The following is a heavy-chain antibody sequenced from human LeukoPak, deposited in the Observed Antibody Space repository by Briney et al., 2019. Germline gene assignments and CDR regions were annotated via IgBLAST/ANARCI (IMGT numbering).Heavy chain of an antibody. Sequence: PGGSLRLSCAASGFTFSSYGMHWVRQAPGKGLEWVAFIRYDGSNKYYADSVKGRFTISRDNSKNTLYLQMNSLRAEDTAVYYCAKDRGPSFQYFQHWGQGTLVTVSS. CDR2: IRYDGSNK. V-gene: IGHV3-30*02. J-gene: IGHJ1*01. CDR3: AKDRGPSFQYFQH. CDR1: GFTFSSYG. D-gene: IGHD3-10*01.